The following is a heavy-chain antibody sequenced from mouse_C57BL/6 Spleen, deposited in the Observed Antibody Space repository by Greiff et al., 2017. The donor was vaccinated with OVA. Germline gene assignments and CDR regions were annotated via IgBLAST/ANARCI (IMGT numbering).Heavy chain of an antibody. CDR2: LDPSDSYT. CDR1: GYTFTSYW. Sequence: VQLQQPGAELVKPGASVKLSCKASGYTFTSYWMPWVNQRPGQGLEWIGELDPSDSYTNYNQTFKGKATLTLTTSSSTADMQLSSLTSEDSAVYYCARRGGIVSFYYAMDYWGQGTSVTVSS. J-gene: IGHJ4*01. CDR3: ARRGGIVSFYYAMDY. D-gene: IGHD2-12*01. V-gene: IGHV1-50*01.